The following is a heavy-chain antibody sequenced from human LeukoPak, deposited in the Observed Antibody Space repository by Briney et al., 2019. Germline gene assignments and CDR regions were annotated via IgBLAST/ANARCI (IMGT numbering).Heavy chain of an antibody. J-gene: IGHJ5*02. CDR3: ARDPIKPHMVRGVIKPLGWFDP. CDR2: IYHSGST. D-gene: IGHD3-10*01. Sequence: RTSETLSLTCTVSGGSISSGGYYWSWIRQPPGKGLEWIGYIYHSGSTYYNPSLKSRVTISVDKSKNQFSLKLSSVTAADTAVYYCARDPIKPHMVRGVIKPLGWFDPWGQGTLVTVSS. V-gene: IGHV4-30-2*01. CDR1: GGSISSGGYY.